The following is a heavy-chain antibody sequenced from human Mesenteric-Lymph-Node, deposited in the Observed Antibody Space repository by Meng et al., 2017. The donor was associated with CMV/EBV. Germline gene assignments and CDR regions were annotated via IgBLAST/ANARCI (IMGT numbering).Heavy chain of an antibody. Sequence: GESLKISCAASGFTFEDYGMSWVRQAPGKGLEWVSGINWTGTSTGYGDSVKGRFTISRDNAKKSLYLEMNSLRAEDTAVYYCARDVSISTITAGFWGRGALVTVSS. D-gene: IGHD5-24*01. J-gene: IGHJ4*02. CDR1: GFTFEDYG. V-gene: IGHV3-20*04. CDR2: INWTGTST. CDR3: ARDVSISTITAGF.